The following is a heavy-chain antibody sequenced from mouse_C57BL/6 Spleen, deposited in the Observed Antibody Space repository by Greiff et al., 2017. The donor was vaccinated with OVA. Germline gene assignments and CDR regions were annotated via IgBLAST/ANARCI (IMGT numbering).Heavy chain of an antibody. CDR3: ARSDYSNSAWFAY. J-gene: IGHJ3*01. V-gene: IGHV1-64*01. CDR1: GYTFTSYW. CDR2: IHPNSGST. Sequence: VQLQQPGAELVKPGASVKLSCKASGYTFTSYWMHWVKQRPGQGLEWIGMIHPNSGSTNYNEKFKSKATLTVDKSSSTAYMQLSSLTSEDSAVYYCARSDYSNSAWFAYWGQGTLVTVSA. D-gene: IGHD2-5*01.